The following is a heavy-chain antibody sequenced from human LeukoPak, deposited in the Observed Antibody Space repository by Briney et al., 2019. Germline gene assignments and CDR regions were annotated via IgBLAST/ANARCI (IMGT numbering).Heavy chain of an antibody. D-gene: IGHD6-19*01. CDR3: AKDIEYSSGLDY. V-gene: IGHV3-9*01. CDR1: GFTFDDYA. J-gene: IGHJ4*02. CDR2: ISWNSGGI. Sequence: GRSLRLSCAASGFTFDDYAMHWVRQAPGKGLEWVSGISWNSGGIGYADSVKGRFTISRDNAKNSLYLQMNSLRAEDTALYYCAKDIEYSSGLDYWGQGTLVTVSS.